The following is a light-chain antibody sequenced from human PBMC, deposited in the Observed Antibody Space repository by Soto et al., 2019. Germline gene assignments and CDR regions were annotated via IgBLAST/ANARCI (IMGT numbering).Light chain of an antibody. V-gene: IGKV1-17*03. CDR3: PQLTSYWLP. CDR2: AAS. J-gene: IGKJ4*01. Sequence: IDVTQSPSSLSASVGERGTIACRASHGISNSLSWFQLQPGKVPTRLLYAASTLQSGVPSRFSGSGSGTDFTLTISSLQPEDFATYYCPQLTSYWLPFAGRTKAAIK. CDR1: HGISNS.